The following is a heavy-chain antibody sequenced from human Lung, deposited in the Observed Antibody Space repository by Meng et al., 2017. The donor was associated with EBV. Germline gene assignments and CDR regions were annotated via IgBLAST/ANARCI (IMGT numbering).Heavy chain of an antibody. V-gene: IGHV4-30-2*01. CDR2: IYHSGST. J-gene: IGHJ5*02. Sequence: LEPPEFGSGLVKPSQTLSLPVAVSGGSISSGGYSWSWIRQPPGKGLEWIGYIYHSGSTYYNPSLKSRVTISVDRSKNQFSLKLSSVTAADTAVYYCARGITMVRGVPGHWFDPWGQGTLVTVSS. CDR1: GGSISSGGYS. D-gene: IGHD3-10*01. CDR3: ARGITMVRGVPGHWFDP.